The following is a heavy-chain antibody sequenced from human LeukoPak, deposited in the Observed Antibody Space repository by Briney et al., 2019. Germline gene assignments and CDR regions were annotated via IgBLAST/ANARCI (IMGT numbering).Heavy chain of an antibody. D-gene: IGHD6-13*01. CDR1: GFTFSRYS. J-gene: IGHJ4*02. Sequence: PGGSLRLSCAASGFTFSRYSMNWVRQAPGKGLEWVSSISSGSSYIYYADSVKGRFTISRDNAKNSLHLQMNSLRAEDTAVYYCARDGGSSWYFDYWGQGTLATVSS. CDR2: ISSGSSYI. V-gene: IGHV3-21*01. CDR3: ARDGGSSWYFDY.